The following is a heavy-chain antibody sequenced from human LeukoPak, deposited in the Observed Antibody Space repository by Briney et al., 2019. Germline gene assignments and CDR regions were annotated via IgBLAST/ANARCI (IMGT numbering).Heavy chain of an antibody. CDR1: GFTFGDYA. J-gene: IGHJ4*02. D-gene: IGHD5-18*01. CDR2: IRSKAYGGTT. Sequence: PGGSLRLSCTASGFTFGDYAMSWFRQAPGKGLEWVGFIRSKAYGGTTEYAASVKGRFTISRDDSKSIAYLQMNSLKTEDTAVYYCTSGYSYGYGYYFDYWGQGTLVTVSS. V-gene: IGHV3-49*03. CDR3: TSGYSYGYGYYFDY.